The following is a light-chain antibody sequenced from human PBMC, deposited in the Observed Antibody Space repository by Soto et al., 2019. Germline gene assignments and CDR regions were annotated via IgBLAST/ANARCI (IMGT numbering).Light chain of an antibody. CDR2: DNS. V-gene: IGLV1-40*01. CDR1: SSNIGAGYD. Sequence: QAVLTQPPSVSGAPGQRVTISCTGSSSNIGAGYDVHWYQQLPRTAPKLLIYDNSHRPSGVPDRFSGSQSGASASLAITGLQAEDEADYYCQSYDSLSGSRVFGTGTKLTVL. CDR3: QSYDSLSGSRV. J-gene: IGLJ1*01.